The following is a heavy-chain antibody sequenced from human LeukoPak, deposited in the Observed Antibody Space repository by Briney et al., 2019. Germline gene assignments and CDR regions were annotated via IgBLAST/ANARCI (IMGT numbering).Heavy chain of an antibody. CDR2: MFHSGDT. D-gene: IGHD4-17*01. Sequence: PSETLSLTCTVSGYSISSGSYWGWIRQPPGKGLEWIGNMFHSGDTYHNPSLKSRVTISADTSKNQFSLKLTSVTAADRAVYYCAKVGAYGDYARHDYWGQGTLVTVSS. CDR1: GYSISSGSY. CDR3: AKVGAYGDYARHDY. J-gene: IGHJ4*02. V-gene: IGHV4-38-2*02.